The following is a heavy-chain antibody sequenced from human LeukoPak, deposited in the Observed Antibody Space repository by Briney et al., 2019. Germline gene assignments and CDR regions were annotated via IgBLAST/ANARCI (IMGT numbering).Heavy chain of an antibody. Sequence: RPGGSLRLSCAASGFTFSSYSMNWVRQAPGKGLEWVSYISSSSSTIYYADSVKGRFTISRDNAKNSLYLQMNSLRAEDTAVYYCARDYYYDSSGYPKDWGQGTLVTVSS. CDR1: GFTFSSYS. CDR2: ISSSSSTI. D-gene: IGHD3-22*01. V-gene: IGHV3-48*04. J-gene: IGHJ4*02. CDR3: ARDYYYDSSGYPKD.